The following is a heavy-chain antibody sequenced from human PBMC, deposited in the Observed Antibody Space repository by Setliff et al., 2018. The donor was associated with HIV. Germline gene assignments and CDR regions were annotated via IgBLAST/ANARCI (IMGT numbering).Heavy chain of an antibody. V-gene: IGHV4-31*03. J-gene: IGHJ3*02. CDR1: GASISSVGYY. CDR2: IYYSGST. CDR3: ARDLVAAFDI. Sequence: PSETLSLTCTVSGASISSVGYYWSWIRQHPGKGLEWIGYIYYSGSTYYNPSLKSRVTISVDTSKNQFSLKLSSVTAADTAVYYCARDLVAAFDIWGQGTMVTVSS. D-gene: IGHD2-8*02.